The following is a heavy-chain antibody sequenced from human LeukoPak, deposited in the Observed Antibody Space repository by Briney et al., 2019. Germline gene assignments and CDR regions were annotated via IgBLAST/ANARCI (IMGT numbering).Heavy chain of an antibody. CDR3: ARERDGYCSGGSCYANAFDI. D-gene: IGHD2-15*01. CDR2: INPNSGGT. V-gene: IGHV1-2*04. Sequence: ASVKVSCKASGYTFTSYYMHWVRQAPGQGLEWMGWINPNSGGTNYAQKFQGWVTMTRDTSISTAYMELSRLRSDDTAVYYCARERDGYCSGGSCYANAFDIWGQGTMVTVSS. J-gene: IGHJ3*02. CDR1: GYTFTSYY.